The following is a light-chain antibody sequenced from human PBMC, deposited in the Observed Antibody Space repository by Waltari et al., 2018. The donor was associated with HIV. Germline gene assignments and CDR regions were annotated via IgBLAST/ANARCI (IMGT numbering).Light chain of an antibody. Sequence: QSALSQPASVSASPGQSVAISCSGNASDIGRYNNVSWYQQHPDRAPTLILFDVNNRPSGISDRFSGSKSGTTASLTISTVRTDDEADYYCASYTVNSTGVFGTGTKLSVL. CDR2: DVN. CDR3: ASYTVNSTGV. V-gene: IGLV2-14*03. CDR1: ASDIGRYNN. J-gene: IGLJ1*01.